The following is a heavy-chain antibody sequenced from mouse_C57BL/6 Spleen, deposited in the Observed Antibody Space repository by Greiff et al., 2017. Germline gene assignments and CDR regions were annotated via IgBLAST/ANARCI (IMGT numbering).Heavy chain of an antibody. J-gene: IGHJ2*01. CDR1: GYAFSSSW. CDR3: ARDGYSYFDY. Sequence: VQLQQSGPELVKPGASVKISCKASGYAFSSSWMNWVKQRPGQGLEWIGRIYPGNGDTNYNGKFKGKATLTADKSSSTAYMQLSSLTSEDSAVYFCARDGYSYFDYWGQGTTLTVAS. V-gene: IGHV1-82*01. D-gene: IGHD2-3*01. CDR2: IYPGNGDT.